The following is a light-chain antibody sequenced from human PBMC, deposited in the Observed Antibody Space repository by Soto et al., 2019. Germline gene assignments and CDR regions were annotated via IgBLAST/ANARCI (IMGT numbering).Light chain of an antibody. CDR1: QSVSSSY. V-gene: IGKV3-20*01. Sequence: EIVLTQSPGTLSLSPGERATLSCRASQSVSSSYSAWYQQKPGQAPRLLIYGASSRATGIPDRFSGSGSGTDFTLTISRLEPEDFAMYYCQQYGSSPRTFGQGTKVEIK. CDR3: QQYGSSPRT. CDR2: GAS. J-gene: IGKJ1*01.